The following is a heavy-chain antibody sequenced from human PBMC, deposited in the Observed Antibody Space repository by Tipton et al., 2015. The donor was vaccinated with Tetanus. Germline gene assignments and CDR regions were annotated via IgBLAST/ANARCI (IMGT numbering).Heavy chain of an antibody. Sequence: TLSLTCTVSGGSISGGDYVWNWNRQPPGKGLEWIGYIYSSGSISYNPSLKSRLSISRDTSKNQFSMNLTSVTAADGAVYYCARGGAWTIPRDAVKRGSFWYFDLWGRGSLVTVSS. CDR2: IYSSGSI. J-gene: IGHJ2*01. CDR1: GGSISGGDYV. CDR3: ARGGAWTIPRDAVKRGSFWYFDL. D-gene: IGHD3-3*01. V-gene: IGHV4-30-4*08.